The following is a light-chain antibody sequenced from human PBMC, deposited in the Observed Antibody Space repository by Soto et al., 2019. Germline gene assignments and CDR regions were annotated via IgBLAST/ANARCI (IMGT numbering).Light chain of an antibody. V-gene: IGLV4-60*02. CDR2: LEGSGSY. CDR3: ETWDFNTRV. J-gene: IGLJ3*02. CDR1: SGHSSYI. Sequence: QPVLTQSSSASASLGSSVKLTCTLSSGHSSYIIAWHQQQPGKAPRYLMKLEGSGSYNQGSGVPDRFSGSSSGADRYLTISNLRFEDEADYYCETWDFNTRVFGGGTKLTVL.